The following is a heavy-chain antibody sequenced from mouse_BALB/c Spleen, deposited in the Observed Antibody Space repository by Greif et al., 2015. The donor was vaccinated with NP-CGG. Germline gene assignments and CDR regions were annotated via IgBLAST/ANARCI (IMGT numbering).Heavy chain of an antibody. J-gene: IGHJ4*01. CDR1: GFSLSTSGMS. CDR3: ARIYYYGSSYDYAMDY. D-gene: IGHD1-1*01. CDR2: IWWNDDK. Sequence: QVTLKVCGPGILQPSQTLSLTCSFSGFSLSTSGMSVGWIRQPSGKGLEWLAHIWWNDDKYYNPALKSRLTISKDTSNNQVLLKIASVVTADTATYYCARIYYYGSSYDYAMDYWGQGTSVTVSS. V-gene: IGHV8-8*01.